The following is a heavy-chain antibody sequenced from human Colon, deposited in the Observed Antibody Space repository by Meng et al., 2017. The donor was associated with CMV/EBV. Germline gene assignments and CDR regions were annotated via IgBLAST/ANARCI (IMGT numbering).Heavy chain of an antibody. CDR3: ASYTWIQLSI. Sequence: GESLKISCAASGFTFSSYAMSWVRQAPGKGLEWVSAISGSGGSTYYADSVKGRFTISRDNAKNSLYLQMNSLRAEDTAVYYCASYTWIQLSIWGPGTLVTVSS. J-gene: IGHJ4*02. CDR1: GFTFSSYA. V-gene: IGHV3-23*01. D-gene: IGHD5-18*01. CDR2: ISGSGGST.